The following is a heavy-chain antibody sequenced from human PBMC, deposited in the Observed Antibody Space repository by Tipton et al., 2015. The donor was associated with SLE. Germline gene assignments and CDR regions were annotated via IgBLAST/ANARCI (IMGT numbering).Heavy chain of an antibody. CDR1: GFTFSSYA. J-gene: IGHJ4*02. CDR3: ARDRITGTGGPPGY. D-gene: IGHD1-7*01. CDR2: ISGSGGST. V-gene: IGHV3-23*01. Sequence: SLRLSCAASGFTFSSYAMSWVRQAPGKGLEWVSAISGSGGSTYYADSVKGRFTISRDNAKNSLYLQMNSLRAEDTAVYYCARDRITGTGGPPGYWGQGTLVTVSS.